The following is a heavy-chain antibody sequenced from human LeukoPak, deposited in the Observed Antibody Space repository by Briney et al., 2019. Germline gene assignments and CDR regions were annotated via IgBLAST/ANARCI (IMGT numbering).Heavy chain of an antibody. Sequence: GGSLRLSCAASGFIFTNYFMSWVRQAPGKGLEWVASIKHDGSEKYYVDSVRGRFTISRDNTMNSLYLQINSLRAEDTAVYYCAKGLLITILGSLDYWGQGTLVTVSS. V-gene: IGHV3-7*03. J-gene: IGHJ4*02. D-gene: IGHD3-3*01. CDR2: IKHDGSEK. CDR1: GFIFTNYF. CDR3: AKGLLITILGSLDY.